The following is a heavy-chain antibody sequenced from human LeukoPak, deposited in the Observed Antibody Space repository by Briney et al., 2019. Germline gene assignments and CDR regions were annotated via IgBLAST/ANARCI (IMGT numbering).Heavy chain of an antibody. D-gene: IGHD4-17*01. CDR2: INPNSGDT. CDR3: ARPNGDYYNWFDP. Sequence: ASVKVSCKASGYTFTGYSIYWVRQAPGQGLEWMGWINPNSGDTNFAQKFQDRVTLTRDTSISTAYMELTNLRGDDTAVYYCARPNGDYYNWFDPWGQGTLVTVSS. V-gene: IGHV1-2*02. CDR1: GYTFTGYS. J-gene: IGHJ5*02.